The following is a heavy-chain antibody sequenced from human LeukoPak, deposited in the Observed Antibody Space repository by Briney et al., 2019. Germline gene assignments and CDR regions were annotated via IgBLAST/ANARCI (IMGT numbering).Heavy chain of an antibody. Sequence: GGSLRLSCATSGFTFRDYYMSWIRQAPGKGLEWVSYISNSGSTIYYADSVKGRFTISRDNAKNSLYLQMNSLRAEDTAVYYCAKEGGYDILTGYYIDYWGQGTLVTVSS. V-gene: IGHV3-11*04. J-gene: IGHJ4*02. CDR3: AKEGGYDILTGYYIDY. CDR1: GFTFRDYY. D-gene: IGHD3-9*01. CDR2: ISNSGSTI.